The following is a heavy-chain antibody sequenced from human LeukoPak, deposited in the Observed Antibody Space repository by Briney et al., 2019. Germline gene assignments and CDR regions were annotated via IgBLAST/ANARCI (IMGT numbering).Heavy chain of an antibody. D-gene: IGHD5-24*01. Sequence: SETLSLTCTVSGGSISSYYWSWIRQPAGKGLEWIGYIYYSGSTYYNPSLKSRVTISVDTSKNQFSLKLSSVTAADTAVYYCARGLGMATIKDAFDIWGQGTMVTVSS. V-gene: IGHV4-59*06. J-gene: IGHJ3*02. CDR1: GGSISSYY. CDR2: IYYSGST. CDR3: ARGLGMATIKDAFDI.